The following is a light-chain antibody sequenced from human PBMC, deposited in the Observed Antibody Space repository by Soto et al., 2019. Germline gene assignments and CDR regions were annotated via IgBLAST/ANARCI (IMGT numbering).Light chain of an antibody. CDR1: QSVGSN. V-gene: IGKV3-15*01. CDR3: HQYYKWPLT. Sequence: EIVMTQSPATLSLSPGERVTLSCRASQSVGSNLAWYQQKPGQAPSLLIYDASTRATDIPARFSGSGSGTEFTLTISSLQSQDFAVYYCHQYYKWPLTFGGRTKVEI. CDR2: DAS. J-gene: IGKJ4*01.